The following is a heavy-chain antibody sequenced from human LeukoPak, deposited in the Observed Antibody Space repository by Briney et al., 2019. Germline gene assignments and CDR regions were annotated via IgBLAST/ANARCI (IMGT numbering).Heavy chain of an antibody. CDR1: GFTFSSYA. CDR3: ARAGALHDSSGSAFDI. Sequence: PGGSLRLSCAASGFTFSSYAMHWVRQAPGKGLEWVAVISYDGSNKYYADSMKGRFTISRDNSKNTLYLQMNSLRAEDTAVYYCARAGALHDSSGSAFDIWGQGTMVTVSS. CDR2: ISYDGSNK. V-gene: IGHV3-30-3*01. D-gene: IGHD3-22*01. J-gene: IGHJ3*02.